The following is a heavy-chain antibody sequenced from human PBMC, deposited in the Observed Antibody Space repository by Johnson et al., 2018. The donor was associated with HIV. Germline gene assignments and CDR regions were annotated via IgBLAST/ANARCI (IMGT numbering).Heavy chain of an antibody. CDR1: ASTFTDYS. Sequence: QVKLVDSGGGLVKPRGSLRLPCAASASTFTDYSMIWIRHAPGKGPLWVSYIRSRSTTIYYADSVQGRFTIFRDNANNALYVQMNSLRAEDTAVYYCAKESETYGGNIGFQHAFDIWGQGTMVTVSS. V-gene: IGHV3-11*04. D-gene: IGHD4-23*01. CDR2: IRSRSTTI. CDR3: AKESETYGGNIGFQHAFDI. J-gene: IGHJ3*02.